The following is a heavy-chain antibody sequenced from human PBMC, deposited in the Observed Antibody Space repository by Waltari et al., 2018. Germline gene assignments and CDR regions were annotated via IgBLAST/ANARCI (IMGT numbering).Heavy chain of an antibody. CDR1: GFTIKDFA. V-gene: IGHV3-30*01. Sequence: QVHLVESGGGVVQSGKSLRLSCAASGFTIKDFAMHWVRQAPGQGLEWVSVISSDGTNKYYAESVKGRFIISRDNSGSTLYLQMNSLRPQDTAIYYCARGDCRSTSCYSLESWGHGTLVTVS. D-gene: IGHD2-2*01. J-gene: IGHJ1*01. CDR3: ARGDCRSTSCYSLES. CDR2: ISSDGTNK.